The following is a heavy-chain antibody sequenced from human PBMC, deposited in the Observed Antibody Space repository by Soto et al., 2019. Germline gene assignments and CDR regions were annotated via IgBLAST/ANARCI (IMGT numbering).Heavy chain of an antibody. CDR1: GYSFTSHW. V-gene: IGHV5-51*01. D-gene: IGHD6-19*01. CDR2: IYPGDSDT. J-gene: IGHJ4*01. CDR3: ARQVAGQWLANFDY. Sequence: PGESLKISCKASGYSFTSHWILWVRQMPGKGLEWVGFIYPGDSDTRYSPSFQGQVSISVDKSINTAYLQWSSLKTSDTAMYYCARQVAGQWLANFDYWGQGSLVTVAS.